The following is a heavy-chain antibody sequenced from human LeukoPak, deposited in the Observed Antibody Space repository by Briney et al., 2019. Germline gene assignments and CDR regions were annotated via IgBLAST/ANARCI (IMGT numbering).Heavy chain of an antibody. D-gene: IGHD3-10*01. Sequence: PSETLSLTCTVSGGSISSSSYCWGWVRQPPGKGLEWIASIYYSGSKTFYNPSLKSRVTISGDTSNNQFSLNLNSVTAADTAVFHCVAYDSGNYRAYFDSWARESWSPSP. J-gene: IGHJ4*02. CDR2: IYYSGSKT. V-gene: IGHV4-39*07. CDR3: VAYDSGNYRAYFDS. CDR1: GGSISSSSYC.